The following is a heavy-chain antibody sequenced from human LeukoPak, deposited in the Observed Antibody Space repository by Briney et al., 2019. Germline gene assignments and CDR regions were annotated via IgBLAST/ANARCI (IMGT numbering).Heavy chain of an antibody. J-gene: IGHJ6*02. CDR3: AKAYSLDYYYYGMDV. CDR1: GFTFSSYA. Sequence: GGSLRLSCASSGFTFSSYAMSWVRQAPGKGLEWVSAISGSGGSTYYADSVKGRFTISRDNSKNTLYLQMNSLRAEDTAVYYCAKAYSLDYYYYGMDVWGQGTTVTVSS. CDR2: ISGSGGST. V-gene: IGHV3-23*01. D-gene: IGHD5-18*01.